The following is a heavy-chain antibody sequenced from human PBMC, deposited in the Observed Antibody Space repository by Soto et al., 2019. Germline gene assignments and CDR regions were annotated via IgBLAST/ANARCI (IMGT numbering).Heavy chain of an antibody. D-gene: IGHD5-18*01. CDR3: TRENIENSDGLYDAFDI. Sequence: GASVKVSCKTSGYTFTDYYAHWVRQAPGQGLEWMGWMNPKSGGAYFAQKFQGRVTLTRDTSIGTAYIEVNSLTSDDTAVYFCTRENIENSDGLYDAFDIWGQGITVTVSS. CDR2: MNPKSGGA. CDR1: GYTFTDYY. J-gene: IGHJ3*02. V-gene: IGHV1-2*02.